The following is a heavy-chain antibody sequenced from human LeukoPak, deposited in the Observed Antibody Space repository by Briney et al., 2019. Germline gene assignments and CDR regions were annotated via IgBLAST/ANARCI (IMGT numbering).Heavy chain of an antibody. Sequence: SETLSLTCAVYGGSFSGYYWSWIRQPPGKGLEWIGEINHSGSTNYNPSLKSRVTISVDTSKNQFSLKLSSVTAADTAVYYCARDRYYYDSSGYPIFDYWGQGTLVTVSS. J-gene: IGHJ4*02. CDR3: ARDRYYYDSSGYPIFDY. D-gene: IGHD3-22*01. CDR1: GGSFSGYY. V-gene: IGHV4-34*01. CDR2: INHSGST.